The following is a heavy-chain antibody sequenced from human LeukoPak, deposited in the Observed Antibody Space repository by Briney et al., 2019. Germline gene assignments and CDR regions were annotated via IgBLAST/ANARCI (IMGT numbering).Heavy chain of an antibody. Sequence: PGGSLRLSCAASGFTFSTSAMNWVRQAPGKGLEWVSSINNVRSHIYYADSVKGRFTISRDNSKNTLYLQMNSLRSEDTATYYCCDGMDVWGQGTTVAVSS. CDR2: INNVRSHI. V-gene: IGHV3-23*05. CDR1: GFTFSTSA. CDR3: CDGMDV. J-gene: IGHJ6*02.